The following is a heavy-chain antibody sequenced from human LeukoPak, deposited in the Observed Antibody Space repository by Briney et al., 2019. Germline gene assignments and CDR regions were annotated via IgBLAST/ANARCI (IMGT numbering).Heavy chain of an antibody. J-gene: IGHJ4*02. CDR3: ARADYYYDSSGYYYRGSFFDY. V-gene: IGHV4-39*07. CDR2: IYYSGRT. CDR1: GDSISNSNYY. Sequence: SETLSLTCTVSGDSISNSNYYWGWIRQPPGKGLEWIGNIYYSGRTYYNPSLKGRVTISVDTSKNQFFLMLSSVTAANTAVYYCARADYYYDSSGYYYRGSFFDYWGQGTLVTVSS. D-gene: IGHD3-22*01.